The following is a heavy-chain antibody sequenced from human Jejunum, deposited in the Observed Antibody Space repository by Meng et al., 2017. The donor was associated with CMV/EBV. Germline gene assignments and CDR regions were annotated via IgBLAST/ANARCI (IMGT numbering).Heavy chain of an antibody. J-gene: IGHJ6*02. CDR1: EFSFSSHN. CDR2: ISATGTYI. V-gene: IGHV3-21*01. CDR3: ANQMPWNYYYGMDL. Sequence: EFSFSSHNVNWVRQAPGKGLEWVASISATGTYIYYADPVKGRFTISRDNAKNSLYLQMNSLRVDDTAVYYCANQMPWNYYYGMDLWGQGTTVTVSS. D-gene: IGHD2-2*01.